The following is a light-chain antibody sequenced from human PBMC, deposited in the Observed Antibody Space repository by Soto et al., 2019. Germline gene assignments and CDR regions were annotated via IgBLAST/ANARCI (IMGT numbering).Light chain of an antibody. Sequence: EILLTQSPGTLSLSPGERATLSCRASQSVSSSYLAWYQQKPGQAPRLLIYGASSRATGIPDRFSGSGSGTDFTLTISRLEPEDFAVYYCQQYGSSLGVTFGGGTK. CDR2: GAS. CDR3: QQYGSSLGVT. V-gene: IGKV3-20*01. J-gene: IGKJ4*01. CDR1: QSVSSSY.